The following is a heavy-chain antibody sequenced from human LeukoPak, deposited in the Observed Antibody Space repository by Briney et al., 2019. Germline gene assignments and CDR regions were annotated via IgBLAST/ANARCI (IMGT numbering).Heavy chain of an antibody. Sequence: GGSLRLSCAASGFTFSNAWMSWVRQAPGKGLEWVGRIKSKTDGGTTDYAAPVKGRFTISRDDSKNTLYLQMNSLKTEDTAVYSCTTDPEYSGYDPPGYWGEGTVVTVSS. CDR1: GFTFSNAW. J-gene: IGHJ4*02. V-gene: IGHV3-15*01. CDR3: TTDPEYSGYDPPGY. D-gene: IGHD5-12*01. CDR2: IKSKTDGGTT.